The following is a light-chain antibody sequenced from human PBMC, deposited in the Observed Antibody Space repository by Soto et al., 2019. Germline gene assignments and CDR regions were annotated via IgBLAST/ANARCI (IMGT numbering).Light chain of an antibody. Sequence: TQSPATLSLSPGERDTLSCRASQSISSWLAWYQQKPGKAPNLLIYEASRLESAVPSRFSGSASGTEFTLTINSLQPDDFATYFCQQYSSYPETFGQGTKV. V-gene: IGKV1-5*03. CDR2: EAS. J-gene: IGKJ1*01. CDR1: QSISSW. CDR3: QQYSSYPET.